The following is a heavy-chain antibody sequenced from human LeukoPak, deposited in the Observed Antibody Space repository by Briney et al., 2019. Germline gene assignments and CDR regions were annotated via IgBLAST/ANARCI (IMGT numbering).Heavy chain of an antibody. CDR3: ARELEYQLLLGNWFDP. D-gene: IGHD2-2*01. V-gene: IGHV3-21*01. CDR1: GFTFSTFG. Sequence: GGSLRLSCAASGFTFSTFGMNWVRQAPGKGLEWVSSISSRSGYIYYADSLKGRFTISRDNAKNSLFLQMNSLRAEDTAVYYCARELEYQLLLGNWFDPWGQGTLVTVPS. CDR2: ISSRSGYI. J-gene: IGHJ5*02.